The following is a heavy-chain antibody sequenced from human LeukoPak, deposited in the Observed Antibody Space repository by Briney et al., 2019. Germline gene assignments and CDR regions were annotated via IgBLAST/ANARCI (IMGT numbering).Heavy chain of an antibody. D-gene: IGHD3-10*01. V-gene: IGHV4-59*08. J-gene: IGHJ3*02. CDR1: GGSISSYY. CDR2: IYYSGST. Sequence: SETLSLTCTVSGGSISSYYWSWIRQPPGKGLEWIGYIYYSGSTNYNPSLKSRVTISVDTSKNQFSLKLSSVTAADTAVYYCAGETGIGDAFDIWGQGTMVTVSS. CDR3: AGETGIGDAFDI.